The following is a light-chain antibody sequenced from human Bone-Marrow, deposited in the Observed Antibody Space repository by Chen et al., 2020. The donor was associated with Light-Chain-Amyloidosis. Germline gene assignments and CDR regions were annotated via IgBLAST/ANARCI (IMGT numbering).Light chain of an antibody. J-gene: IGLJ2*01. CDR1: DLPTKY. CDR3: QSADSSGTYEVI. Sequence: YELTQPPSVSVSQGQTARITCSGDDLPTKYAYWYQQKPGQAPVLVIHRDPERPSGISERFSGSSSGTTATLTLSGVQAEDEADYHCQSADSSGTYEVIFGGGTKLTVL. CDR2: RDP. V-gene: IGLV3-25*03.